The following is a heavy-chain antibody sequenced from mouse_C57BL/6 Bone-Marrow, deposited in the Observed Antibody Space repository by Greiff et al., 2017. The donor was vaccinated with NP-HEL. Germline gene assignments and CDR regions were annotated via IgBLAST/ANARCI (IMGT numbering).Heavy chain of an antibody. D-gene: IGHD2-4*01. CDR2: FYPGSGSI. CDR1: GYTFTEYT. J-gene: IGHJ4*01. Sequence: QVQLQQSGAELVKPGASVKLSCKASGYTFTEYTIHWVKQRSGQGLEWIGWFYPGSGSIKYNEKFKDKATLTADKSSSTVYMELSRLTSEDSAVYFCASPKLYYDYYNYARDYWGQGTSVTVSS. V-gene: IGHV1-62-2*01. CDR3: ASPKLYYDYYNYARDY.